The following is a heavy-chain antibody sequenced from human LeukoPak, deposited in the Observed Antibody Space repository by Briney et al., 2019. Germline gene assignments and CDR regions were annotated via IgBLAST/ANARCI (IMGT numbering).Heavy chain of an antibody. CDR2: ISYDGSNK. V-gene: IGHV3-30*04. D-gene: IGHD5-12*01. J-gene: IGHJ6*03. CDR3: AREGSGYVISTYYYYYMDV. CDR1: GFTFSSYA. Sequence: GGSLRLSCAASGFTFSSYAMHWVRQAPGKGLEWVAVISYDGSNKYYADSVKGRFTISRDNSKNTLYLQMNSLRAEDTAVYYCAREGSGYVISTYYYYYMDVWGKGTTVTVSS.